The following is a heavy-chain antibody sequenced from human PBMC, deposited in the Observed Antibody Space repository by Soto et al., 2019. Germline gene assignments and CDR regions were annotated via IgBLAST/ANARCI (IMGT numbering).Heavy chain of an antibody. CDR1: GGSISSYY. V-gene: IGHV4-59*01. D-gene: IGHD3-10*01. CDR2: IYYSGST. CDR3: ASRLLWFGESPFHYGMDV. Sequence: SETLSLTCTVSGGSISSYYWSWIRQPPGKGLEWIGYIYYSGSTNYNPSLKSRVTISVDTSKNQFSLKLSSVTAADTAVYYCASRLLWFGESPFHYGMDVWGQGTTVTVSS. J-gene: IGHJ6*02.